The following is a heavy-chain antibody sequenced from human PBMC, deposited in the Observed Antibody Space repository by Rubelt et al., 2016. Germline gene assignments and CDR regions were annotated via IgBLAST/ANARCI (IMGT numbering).Heavy chain of an antibody. CDR2: IYYSGST. D-gene: IGHD5-18*01. CDR3: ARGHIEIQLWLPPNFDY. CDR1: GGSISSYY. V-gene: IGHV4-59*01. J-gene: IGHJ4*02. Sequence: QVQLQESGPGLVKPSETLSLTCTVSGGSISSYYWSWIRQPPGKGLEWIGYIYYSGSTNYNPSLKSRVTISVDTSKNQFSLKLSSVTAADTAVYYCARGHIEIQLWLPPNFDYWGQGTLVTVSS.